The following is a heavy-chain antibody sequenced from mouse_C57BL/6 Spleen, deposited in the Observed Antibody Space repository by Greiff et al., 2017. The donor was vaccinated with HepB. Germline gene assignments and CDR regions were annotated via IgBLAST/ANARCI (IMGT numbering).Heavy chain of an antibody. CDR2: IYPGDGDT. Sequence: VQLQQSGPELVKPGASVKISCKASGYAFSSSWMNWVKQRPGKGLEWIGRIYPGDGDTNYNGKFKGKATLTADKTSSTAYMQLSSLTSEDSAVYFCAREERGFTLESHIDYWGQGTPLTVSS. CDR1: GYAFSSSW. CDR3: AREERGFTLESHIDY. V-gene: IGHV1-82*01. D-gene: IGHD6-2*01. J-gene: IGHJ2*01.